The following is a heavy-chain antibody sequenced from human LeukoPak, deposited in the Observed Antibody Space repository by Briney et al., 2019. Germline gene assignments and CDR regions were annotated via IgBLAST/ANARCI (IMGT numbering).Heavy chain of an antibody. CDR1: GFTLSSYA. CDR3: AKTEGITMIVVVITTLYYFDY. J-gene: IGHJ4*02. V-gene: IGHV3-23*01. Sequence: GGSLRLSCAASGFTLSSYAMSWVRKAPGKGLEWSSAIRGSGGSTYYADSVKGRFTISRDNSKNTLYLQMNSLRAEDTAVYYCAKTEGITMIVVVITTLYYFDYWGQGTLVTVSS. D-gene: IGHD3-22*01. CDR2: IRGSGGST.